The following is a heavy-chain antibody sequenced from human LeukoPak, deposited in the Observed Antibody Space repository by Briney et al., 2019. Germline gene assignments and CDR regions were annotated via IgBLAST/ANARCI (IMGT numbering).Heavy chain of an antibody. CDR3: VKAQRGFDDFWSGYDY. D-gene: IGHD3-3*01. V-gene: IGHV3-7*01. CDR1: GFTFSSYW. CDR2: IKQDGSEK. Sequence: GGSLRLSCAASGFTFSSYWMSWVRQAPGKGLEWVANIKQDGSEKYYVDSVKGRFTISRDNAKNSLYLQMNSLRVEDTAVYYCVKAQRGFDDFWSGYDYWGQGSLVTVSS. J-gene: IGHJ4*02.